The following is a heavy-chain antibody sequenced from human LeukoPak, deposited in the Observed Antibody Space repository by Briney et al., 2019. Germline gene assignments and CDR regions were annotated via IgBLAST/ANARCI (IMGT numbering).Heavy chain of an antibody. CDR3: ARDNPDWYFDL. Sequence: SETLSLTCTVSGGSISSYYWSWIRQPPGKGLEWIGYIYYSGSTNYNPSLKSRVTISVDTSKNQFSLKLSSVTAADAAVYYCARDNPDWYFDLWGRGTLVTVSS. CDR2: IYYSGST. D-gene: IGHD1-14*01. J-gene: IGHJ2*01. CDR1: GGSISSYY. V-gene: IGHV4-59*01.